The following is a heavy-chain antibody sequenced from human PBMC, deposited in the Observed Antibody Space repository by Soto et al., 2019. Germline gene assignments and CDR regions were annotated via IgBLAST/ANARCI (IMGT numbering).Heavy chain of an antibody. CDR2: ISYDGSNK. J-gene: IGHJ4*02. Sequence: SLRLSCAASGFTFSSYGMHWVRQAPGKGLEWVAVISYDGSNKYYADSVKGRFTISRDNSKNTLYLQMNSLRAEDTAVYYCAKALDIVVVVAATPPGYWGQGTLVTVSS. CDR1: GFTFSSYG. CDR3: AKALDIVVVVAATPPGY. V-gene: IGHV3-30*18. D-gene: IGHD2-15*01.